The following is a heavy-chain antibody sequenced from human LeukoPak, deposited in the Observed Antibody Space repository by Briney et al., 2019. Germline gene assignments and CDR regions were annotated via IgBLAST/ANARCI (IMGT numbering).Heavy chain of an antibody. CDR3: AKDSSVYSGSYYDY. D-gene: IGHD1-26*01. CDR1: GFTFSSHG. J-gene: IGHJ4*02. CDR2: IWYDGSNK. V-gene: IGHV3-33*06. Sequence: GGSLRLSCAASGFTFSSHGMHWVRQSPGKGLEWVAVIWYDGSNKHYADSVKGRFTISRDNSKNTLYLQMNSLRAEDTAIYCCAKDSSVYSGSYYDYWGQGTLVTVSS.